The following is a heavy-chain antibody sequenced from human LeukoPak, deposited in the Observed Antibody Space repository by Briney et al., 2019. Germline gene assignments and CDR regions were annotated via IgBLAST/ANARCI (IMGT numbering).Heavy chain of an antibody. J-gene: IGHJ4*02. Sequence: PGGSLRLSCAASGFPFRNYAMSWVRQAPGKGLEWVSVISGRGGSTYYGDSVKGRFTISRDNSKNTLYLQMTSLRAEDTAVYYCAKGAGFYYDSSGYYRYLDFWGQGTLVSVSS. CDR1: GFPFRNYA. CDR2: ISGRGGST. CDR3: AKGAGFYYDSSGYYRYLDF. V-gene: IGHV3-23*01. D-gene: IGHD3-22*01.